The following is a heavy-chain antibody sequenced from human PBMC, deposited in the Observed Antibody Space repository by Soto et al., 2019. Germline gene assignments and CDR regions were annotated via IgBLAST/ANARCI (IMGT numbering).Heavy chain of an antibody. J-gene: IGHJ4*02. Sequence: GGSLRLSCTASGFTFGDYAMSWVRQAPGKGLEWVGFIRSKAYGGTTEYAASVKGRFTISRDDSKSIAYLQMNSLKTEDTAVYYCTRERAYYDFWSGYQNTNFDYWGRGTLVTVSS. CDR1: GFTFGDYA. D-gene: IGHD3-3*01. CDR2: IRSKAYGGTT. CDR3: TRERAYYDFWSGYQNTNFDY. V-gene: IGHV3-49*04.